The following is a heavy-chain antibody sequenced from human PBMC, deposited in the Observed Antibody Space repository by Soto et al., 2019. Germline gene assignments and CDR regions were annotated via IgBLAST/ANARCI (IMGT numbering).Heavy chain of an antibody. V-gene: IGHV3-53*01. CDR1: GFTVSSNY. CDR3: ARARSSRIQLWDYYYYGMDV. CDR2: IYSGGST. D-gene: IGHD5-18*01. Sequence: EVQLVESGGGLIQPGGSLRLSCAASGFTVSSNYMSWVRQAPGKGLEWVSVIYSGGSTYYADSVKGRFTISRDNSKNTLYLQMNSLRAEDTAVYYCARARSSRIQLWDYYYYGMDVWGQGTTVTVSS. J-gene: IGHJ6*02.